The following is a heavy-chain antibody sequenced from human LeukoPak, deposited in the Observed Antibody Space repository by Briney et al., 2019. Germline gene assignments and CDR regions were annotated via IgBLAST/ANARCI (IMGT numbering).Heavy chain of an antibody. CDR1: GFTFSSYW. CDR2: ISGDGRST. CDR3: ASGPWELDF. D-gene: IGHD1-1*01. J-gene: IGHJ4*02. V-gene: IGHV3-74*01. Sequence: GGSLRLSCAASGFTFSSYWMYWVRQALGKGLVWVSRISGDGRSTTYADSVKGRFTISRDNAKNTVYLQMNSLRVEDTALYYCASGPWELDFWGQGALVTVSS.